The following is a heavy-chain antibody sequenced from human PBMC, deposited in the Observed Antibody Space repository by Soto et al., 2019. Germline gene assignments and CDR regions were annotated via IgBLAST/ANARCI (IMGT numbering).Heavy chain of an antibody. CDR2: ISGSGGST. V-gene: IGHV3-23*01. D-gene: IGHD4-17*01. J-gene: IGHJ6*02. CDR3: AKGRYGDHSYYYAMDV. CDR1: GFTFSSYA. Sequence: EVQLLESGGGLVQPGGSLRLSCAASGFTFSSYAMTWVRQAPGKGLEWVSAISGSGGSTSYADSVKGRFTISRDNSKNTLFLQMNSMRAEDTAVYYCAKGRYGDHSYYYAMDVWGQGTTVTVSS.